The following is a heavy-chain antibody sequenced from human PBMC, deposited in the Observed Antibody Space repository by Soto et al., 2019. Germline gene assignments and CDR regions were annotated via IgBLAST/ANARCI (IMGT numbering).Heavy chain of an antibody. CDR1: GGSISSYY. CDR3: ARERGGAMGFGELLTNWFDP. CDR2: IYYSGST. J-gene: IGHJ5*02. V-gene: IGHV4-59*01. D-gene: IGHD3-10*01. Sequence: QVQLQESGPGLVKPSETLSLTCTVSGGSISSYYWSWIRQPPGKGLEWIGYIYYSGSTNYNPSLKSRVTISVDTSKNQFSLKLSSVTAADTAVYYCARERGGAMGFGELLTNWFDPWGQGTLVTVSS.